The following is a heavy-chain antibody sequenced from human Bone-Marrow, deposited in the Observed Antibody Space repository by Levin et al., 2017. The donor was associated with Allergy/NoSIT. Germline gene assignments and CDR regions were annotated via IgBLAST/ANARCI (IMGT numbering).Heavy chain of an antibody. CDR1: GFTFSNNW. J-gene: IGHJ5*01. D-gene: IGHD6-19*01. V-gene: IGHV3-7*01. CDR3: TRNLGWDRLDS. CDR2: IHKEGGDI. Sequence: GGSLRLSYEVSGFTFSNNWMTWVRQAPGKGLEWVATIHKEGGDIAYVDSVKGRFTISRDNAKNSLYLQMSTLRVEDTAIYYCTRNLGWDRLDSWGQGTLVTVSS.